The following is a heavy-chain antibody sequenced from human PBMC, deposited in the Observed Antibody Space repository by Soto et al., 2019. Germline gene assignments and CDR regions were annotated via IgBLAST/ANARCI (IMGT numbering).Heavy chain of an antibody. V-gene: IGHV1-69*13. CDR3: AREYSSSSGGRYYGMDV. Sequence: SVKVSCKASGGTFSSYAISWVRQAPGQGLEWMGGIIPIFGTANYAQKFQGRVTITADESTSTAYMELSSLRSEDTAVYYCAREYSSSSGGRYYGMDVWGQGTTVTVSS. J-gene: IGHJ6*02. CDR1: GGTFSSYA. D-gene: IGHD6-6*01. CDR2: IIPIFGTA.